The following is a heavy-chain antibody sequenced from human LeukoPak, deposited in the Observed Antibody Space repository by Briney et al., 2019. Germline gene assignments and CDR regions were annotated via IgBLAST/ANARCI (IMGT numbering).Heavy chain of an antibody. CDR2: IYSRGNT. CDR3: ARVYDSSAAY. Sequence: PSETLSPTCTVSGGSISSDSWSWIRQPPGEGLEWIGYIYSRGNTDYNPSLKSRVTISVDTSKSQFSLKLSSVTAADTAVYYCARVYDSSAAYWGQGTLVTVSS. J-gene: IGHJ4*02. V-gene: IGHV4-4*08. D-gene: IGHD3-22*01. CDR1: GGSISSDS.